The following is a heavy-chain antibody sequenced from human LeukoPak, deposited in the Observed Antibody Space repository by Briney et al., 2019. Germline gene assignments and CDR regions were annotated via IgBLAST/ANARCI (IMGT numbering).Heavy chain of an antibody. J-gene: IGHJ3*02. V-gene: IGHV3-33*01. CDR3: ARDLRANRCSDAFDI. D-gene: IGHD4/OR15-4a*01. Sequence: GRPLTLSCAACGFTLSSHRMHWVRHAPDKALEWVADIWYDRSNKYYANSVKSRFTISRDNAKNSLYLQMNSLRAEDTAVYYCARDLRANRCSDAFDIWGQGTMVTVSS. CDR1: GFTLSSHR. CDR2: IWYDRSNK.